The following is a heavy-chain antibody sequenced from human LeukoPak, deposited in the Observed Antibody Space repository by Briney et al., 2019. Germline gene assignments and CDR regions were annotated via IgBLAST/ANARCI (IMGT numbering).Heavy chain of an antibody. D-gene: IGHD5-24*01. V-gene: IGHV1-69*05. Sequence: GASVKVSCKASGGTFSSYAISWVRQAPGQGLEWMRRIIPIFGTANYAQKFQGRVTITTDESTSTAYMELSSLRSEDTAVYYCARDLGDGYNDVDYWGQGTLVTVSS. CDR1: GGTFSSYA. CDR3: ARDLGDGYNDVDY. J-gene: IGHJ4*02. CDR2: IIPIFGTA.